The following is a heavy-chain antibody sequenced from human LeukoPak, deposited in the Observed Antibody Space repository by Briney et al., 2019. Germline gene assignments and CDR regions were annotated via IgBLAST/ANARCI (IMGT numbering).Heavy chain of an antibody. J-gene: IGHJ4*02. CDR3: ARGGYSSGCHY. Sequence: PGVSLRLSCAASGFTVSSNYMIWVPQAPGKGLEWGSVIYSGGSTYYADSVKGRFTIARDHSKNTLYLQMNSLRAEDTAVYYCARGGYSSGCHYWGEGTLVTVSS. CDR2: IYSGGST. V-gene: IGHV3-53*01. CDR1: GFTVSSNY. D-gene: IGHD6-19*01.